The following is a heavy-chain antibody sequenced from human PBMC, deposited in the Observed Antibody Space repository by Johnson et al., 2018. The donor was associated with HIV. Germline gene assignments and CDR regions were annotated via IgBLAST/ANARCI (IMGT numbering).Heavy chain of an antibody. CDR3: AKSDSGYDAFDI. J-gene: IGHJ3*02. Sequence: VQLVESGGGVVRPGRSLGLSCTASGFTFSSYGMHWVRQAPGKGLEWVAFTRYDGSNKHYVDSVKGRFTISRDNSKNTLYLQMNSLLPEDTAVYYCAKSDSGYDAFDIWGQGTMVTVSS. CDR2: TRYDGSNK. CDR1: GFTFSSYG. V-gene: IGHV3-30*02. D-gene: IGHD5-12*01.